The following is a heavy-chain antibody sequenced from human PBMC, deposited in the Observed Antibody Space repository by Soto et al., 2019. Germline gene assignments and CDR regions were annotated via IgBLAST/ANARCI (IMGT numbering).Heavy chain of an antibody. D-gene: IGHD3-16*01. V-gene: IGHV4-4*02. J-gene: IGHJ6*02. Sequence: QVQLQESGPGLVKPSETLSITCTVSGAPITTTKWWAWVRLPPGKGLEWIGELSRGDERSSNPSLEGRFTMSLDKSNNHFSLKMTSVTAADRAIYYCATQTISYTWGVWGRGTSVTVSS. CDR2: LSRGDER. CDR3: ATQTISYTWGV. CDR1: GAPITTTKW.